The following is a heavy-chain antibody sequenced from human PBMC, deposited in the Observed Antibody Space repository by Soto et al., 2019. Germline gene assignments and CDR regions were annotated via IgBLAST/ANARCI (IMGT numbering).Heavy chain of an antibody. CDR2: ISAYNGNT. J-gene: IGHJ6*02. CDR1: GYTFTSYG. V-gene: IGHV1-18*01. CDR3: ARGSRGLAAAVWEWAPLHSRSYYYYGMDV. D-gene: IGHD6-13*01. Sequence: ASVKVSCKASGYTFTSYGISWVRQAPGQGLEWMGWISAYNGNTNYAQKLQGRVTMTTDTSTSTAYMELRSLRSDDTAVYYCARGSRGLAAAVWEWAPLHSRSYYYYGMDVGGQGITVTAPS.